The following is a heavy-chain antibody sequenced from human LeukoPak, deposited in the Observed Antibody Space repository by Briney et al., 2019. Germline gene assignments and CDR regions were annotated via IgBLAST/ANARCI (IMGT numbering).Heavy chain of an antibody. CDR1: GFTFSSFS. CDR2: ISSNGGST. CDR3: AREYYGGYVDY. Sequence: GGSLRLSCAASGFTFSSFSMHWVGQAPRKGLESVSAISSNGGSTYYANSVKGRFTISRDNSKNTLYLQMGSLRAEDMAVYYCAREYYGGYVDYWGQGTLVTVSS. V-gene: IGHV3-64*01. J-gene: IGHJ4*02. D-gene: IGHD3-10*01.